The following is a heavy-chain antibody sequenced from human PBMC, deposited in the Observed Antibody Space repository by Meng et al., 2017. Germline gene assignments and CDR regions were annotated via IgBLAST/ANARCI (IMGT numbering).Heavy chain of an antibody. D-gene: IGHD3-9*01. V-gene: IGHV3-30*04. Sequence: QVQLVESGGGVVQPGRSLRLSFAASGFTFSSYAMHWVRQAPGKGLEWVAVISYDGSNKYYADSVKGRFTISRDNSKNTLYLQMNSLRAEDTAVYYCASPGGYDILTVDYWGQGTLVTVSS. J-gene: IGHJ4*02. CDR1: GFTFSSYA. CDR2: ISYDGSNK. CDR3: ASPGGYDILTVDY.